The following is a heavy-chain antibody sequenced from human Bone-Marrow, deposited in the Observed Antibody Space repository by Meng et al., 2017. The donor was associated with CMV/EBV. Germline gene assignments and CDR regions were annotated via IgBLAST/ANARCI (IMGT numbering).Heavy chain of an antibody. CDR1: GYIFSDYY. D-gene: IGHD3-9*01. V-gene: IGHV1-2*02. Sequence: ASVKVSCKASGYIFSDYYIHWVRQAPGQGLEWMGWINPKSGGTALAEKFQGRVSLTRDTSMNTAYLDLRRLIPEDTAVYYWARQGDAIVDWGKYFPPWGQGTLVTVSS. CDR2: INPKSGGT. J-gene: IGHJ1*01. CDR3: ARQGDAIVDWGKYFPP.